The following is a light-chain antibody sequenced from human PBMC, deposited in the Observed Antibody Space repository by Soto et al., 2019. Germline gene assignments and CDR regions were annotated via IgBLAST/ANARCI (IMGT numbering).Light chain of an antibody. CDR3: QQYGNSLRT. CDR1: QSVGGNY. CDR2: AAS. V-gene: IGKV3-20*01. Sequence: EIVLTQSPGTLSLSPGERATLSCRASQSVGGNYLAWYQQKPGQAPRLLVYAASTRATGIPARFSGSGSGTDFSLTISSLEPEDFAVYYCQQYGNSLRTFGQGTKLEIK. J-gene: IGKJ2*01.